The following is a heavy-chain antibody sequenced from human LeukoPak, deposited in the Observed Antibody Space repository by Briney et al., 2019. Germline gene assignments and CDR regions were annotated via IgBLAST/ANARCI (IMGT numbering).Heavy chain of an antibody. CDR2: INHSGST. CDR1: GGSFSGYY. CDR3: ARLAGIAAAGPLVFWGRGPRKTTFDP. J-gene: IGHJ5*02. Sequence: SETLSLTCAVYGGSFSGYYWSWIRQAPGKGLEWIGEINHSGSTNYNPSLKSRVTISVDTSKNQFSLKLSSVTAADTAVYYCARLAGIAAAGPLVFWGRGPRKTTFDPWGQGTLVTVSS. D-gene: IGHD6-13*01. V-gene: IGHV4-34*01.